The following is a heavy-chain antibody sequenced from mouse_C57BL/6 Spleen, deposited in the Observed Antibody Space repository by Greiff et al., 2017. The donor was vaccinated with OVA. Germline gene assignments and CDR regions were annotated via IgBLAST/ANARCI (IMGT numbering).Heavy chain of an antibody. J-gene: IGHJ1*03. CDR1: GYTFTSYW. Sequence: QVQLRQPGAELVKPGASVKLSCKASGYTFTSYWMQWVKQRPGQGLEWIGEIDPSDSYTNYNQKFKGKATLTVDTSSSTAYMQLSSLTSEDSAVYYCARSVYYGNYVWYFDVWGTGTTVTVSS. V-gene: IGHV1-50*01. CDR2: IDPSDSYT. CDR3: ARSVYYGNYVWYFDV. D-gene: IGHD2-1*01.